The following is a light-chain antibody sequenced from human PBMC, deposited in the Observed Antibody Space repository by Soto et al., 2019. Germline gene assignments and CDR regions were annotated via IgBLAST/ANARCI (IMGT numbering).Light chain of an antibody. CDR1: DIASKS. J-gene: IGLJ1*01. Sequence: SYELTQPPSVSVAPGQTARISCGGNDIASKSVHWSQQKPGQAPVLVVYDDNDRPSGIPERFSGSNSGDTATLTISRVEAGDEADYYCQVWDSSSDHYVFGSGTKVTDL. CDR2: DDN. V-gene: IGLV3-21*02. CDR3: QVWDSSSDHYV.